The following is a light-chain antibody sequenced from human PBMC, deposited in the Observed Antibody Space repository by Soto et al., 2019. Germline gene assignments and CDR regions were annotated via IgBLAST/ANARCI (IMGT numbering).Light chain of an antibody. CDR2: DDS. CDR3: QVWDSSSDHWV. V-gene: IGLV3-21*02. J-gene: IGLJ3*02. Sequence: SYELTQPPSVSVAPGQTARITCGGNNIGSKNGHWYQQKPGQAPVLVVYDDSDRPSGIPDRISGSNFGNTATLTISRVEAGDEADYYCQVWDSSSDHWVFGGGTKLTVL. CDR1: NIGSKN.